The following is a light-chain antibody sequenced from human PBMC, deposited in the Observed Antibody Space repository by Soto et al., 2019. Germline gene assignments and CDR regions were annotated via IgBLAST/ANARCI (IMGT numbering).Light chain of an antibody. CDR1: QRVSSSY. J-gene: IGKJ1*01. CDR3: QQYYSYPRT. V-gene: IGKV3-20*01. CDR2: GAS. Sequence: EIVLTQSPGTLSLSPGDRASLSCRASQRVSSSYLAWYQQKPGQAPRLLIFGASSRATGIPDRFSGSGSGTDFTLTISCLQSEDFATYYCQQYYSYPRTFGQGTKVEIK.